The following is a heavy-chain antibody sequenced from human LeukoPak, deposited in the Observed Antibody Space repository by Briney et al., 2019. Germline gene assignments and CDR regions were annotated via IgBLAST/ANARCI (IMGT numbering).Heavy chain of an antibody. Sequence: TGGSLRLSCAASGFTFSNAWMNWVRQAPGKGLEWVGRIKSKTDGGTTDYAAPVKGRFTISRDDSKNTLYLQMNSLKTEDTAVYYCTTDTLDLVVVAAIDGYYFDYWGQGTLVTVSS. CDR2: IKSKTDGGTT. J-gene: IGHJ4*02. V-gene: IGHV3-15*07. D-gene: IGHD2-15*01. CDR1: GFTFSNAW. CDR3: TTDTLDLVVVAAIDGYYFDY.